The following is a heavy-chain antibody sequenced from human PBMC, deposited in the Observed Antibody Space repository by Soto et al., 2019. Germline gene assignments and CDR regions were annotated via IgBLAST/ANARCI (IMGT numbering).Heavy chain of an antibody. V-gene: IGHV4-39*07. CDR1: SGSITRSYYY. D-gene: IGHD2-2*01. J-gene: IGHJ6*02. Sequence: PSQTLSLTCSVSSGSITRSYYYRERIRQPPGKGLEWIGNIYYSGITYYNPSLKNRVTISVDTSKNQFSLKLSSVTAADTAVYYCARGIDDRYQGRYYYGMDVRGHGTTLTVSS. CDR3: ARGIDDRYQGRYYYGMDV. CDR2: IYYSGIT.